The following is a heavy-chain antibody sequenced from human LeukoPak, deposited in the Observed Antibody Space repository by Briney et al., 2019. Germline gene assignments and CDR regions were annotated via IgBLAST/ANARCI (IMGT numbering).Heavy chain of an antibody. Sequence: SETLSLTCSVSGFSISSGYFWGWIRQPPGKGLEWIGRVYHSGPTNYDPSLKSRVTISVDTSRNQFSLKLSSVTAADTAVYYCARAREPLLYTYYFDYWGQGTLVTVSS. J-gene: IGHJ4*02. V-gene: IGHV4-38-2*02. CDR2: VYHSGPT. CDR1: GFSISSGYF. D-gene: IGHD3-16*01. CDR3: ARAREPLLYTYYFDY.